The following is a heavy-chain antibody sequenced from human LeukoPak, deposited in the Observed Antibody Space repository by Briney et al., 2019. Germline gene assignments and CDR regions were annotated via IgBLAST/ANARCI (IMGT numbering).Heavy chain of an antibody. J-gene: IGHJ4*02. V-gene: IGHV3-23*01. D-gene: IGHD6-19*01. CDR2: IFGGGGNT. Sequence: PGGSLRLSCVASGFTFSSYAMSWVRQAPGKGLEWVSAIFGGGGNTFYADSVEGRFTISRDNSKNTLYLQMNSLRAEDTAVYYCAKEGAVAGQGYFDYWGQGTLVTVSS. CDR1: GFTFSSYA. CDR3: AKEGAVAGQGYFDY.